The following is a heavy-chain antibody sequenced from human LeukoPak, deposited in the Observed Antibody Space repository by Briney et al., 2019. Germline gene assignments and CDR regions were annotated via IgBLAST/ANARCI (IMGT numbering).Heavy chain of an antibody. D-gene: IGHD4-17*01. CDR2: IVVGSGNT. CDR3: AADPYDYGDYVLGY. Sequence: SVKVSCKASGFTFTSSAVQWVRQARGQRLEWIGCIVVGSGNTNYAQKFQERVTITRDMSTSTAYMELSRLRSEDTAVYYCAADPYDYGDYVLGYWGQGTLVTVSS. V-gene: IGHV1-58*01. J-gene: IGHJ4*02. CDR1: GFTFTSSA.